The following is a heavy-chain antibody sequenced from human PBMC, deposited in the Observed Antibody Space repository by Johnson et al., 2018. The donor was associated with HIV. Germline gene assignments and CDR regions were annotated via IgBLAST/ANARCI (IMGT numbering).Heavy chain of an antibody. D-gene: IGHD6-19*01. J-gene: IGHJ3*02. CDR1: GFTFSDYY. Sequence: VQLVESGGGLVQPGGSLRLSCAASGFTFSDYYMSWIRQAPGKGLEWVAVISYDGSNKYKADSVKGRFTISRDNSKNPLYLQMNSLRAEDTAVYYCARDKGTNFSGWYRESDAFDIWGQGTMVTVSS. V-gene: IGHV3-30*03. CDR3: ARDKGTNFSGWYRESDAFDI. CDR2: ISYDGSNK.